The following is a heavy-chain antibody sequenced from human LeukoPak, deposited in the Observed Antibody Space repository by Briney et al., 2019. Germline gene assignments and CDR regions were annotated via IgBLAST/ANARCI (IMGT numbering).Heavy chain of an antibody. CDR1: GGSISSSSYY. CDR2: IYYSGST. V-gene: IGHV4-39*01. D-gene: IGHD3-3*01. J-gene: IGHJ4*02. CDR3: ARQGDFWSGYLGY. Sequence: SETLSLTCTVSGGSISSSSYYRGWIRQPPGKGLEWIGSIYYSGSTYYNPSLKSRVTISVDTSKNQFSLKLSSVTAADTAVYYCARQGDFWSGYLGYWGQGTLVTVSS.